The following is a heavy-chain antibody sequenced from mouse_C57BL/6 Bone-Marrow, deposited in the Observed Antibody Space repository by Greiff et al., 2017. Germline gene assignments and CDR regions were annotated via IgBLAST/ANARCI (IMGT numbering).Heavy chain of an antibody. CDR3: AKNYYGSSFYAMDY. CDR2: IYPGNGDT. V-gene: IGHV1-12*01. D-gene: IGHD1-1*01. Sequence: QVQLQQSGAELVRPGASVKMSCKASGYTFTSYNMHWVKQTPRQGLEWIGAIYPGNGDTSYNQKFKGKATLTVDKSSSTAYMQLSSLTSEDSAVYFCAKNYYGSSFYAMDYWGQGTSVTVSS. CDR1: GYTFTSYN. J-gene: IGHJ4*01.